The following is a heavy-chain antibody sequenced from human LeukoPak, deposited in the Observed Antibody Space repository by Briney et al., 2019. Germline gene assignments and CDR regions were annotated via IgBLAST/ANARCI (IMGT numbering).Heavy chain of an antibody. CDR3: ARRVWGGSYYVCYYYYYMDV. Sequence: SETLSLTCAVYGGSFSGYYWSWIRQPPGKGLEWIGEINHSGSTNYNPSLKSRVTISVDTSKNQFSLKLSSVTAADTAVYYCARRVWGGSYYVCYYYYYMDVWGKGTTVTVSS. CDR2: INHSGST. V-gene: IGHV4-34*01. J-gene: IGHJ6*03. CDR1: GGSFSGYY. D-gene: IGHD1-26*01.